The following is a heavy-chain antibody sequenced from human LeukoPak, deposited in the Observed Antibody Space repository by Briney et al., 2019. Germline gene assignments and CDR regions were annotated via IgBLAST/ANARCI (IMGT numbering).Heavy chain of an antibody. V-gene: IGHV1-18*01. CDR1: GYTFTSYG. J-gene: IGHJ4*02. Sequence: ASVKVSCKASGYTFTSYGISWVRQAPGQGLEWVGWISAYNGNTNYAQKLQGRVTMTTDTSTSTAYMELRSLRSDDTAVYYCARVERFLEWLLLDYGGQGTLVTVSS. CDR3: ARVERFLEWLLLDY. D-gene: IGHD3-3*01. CDR2: ISAYNGNT.